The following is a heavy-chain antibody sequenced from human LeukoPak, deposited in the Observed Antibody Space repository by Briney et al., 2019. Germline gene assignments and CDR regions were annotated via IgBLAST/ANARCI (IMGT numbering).Heavy chain of an antibody. CDR1: GGSISPNY. Sequence: SETLSLTCTVSGGSISPNYWSWIRQPPGKGLEWIGYIYYIGSTNYNPSLKSRVTISIDTSKNHFSLTLSSLTAADTAVYYCARLLDYDSSGYPDTFDIWGQGTMVTVSS. J-gene: IGHJ3*02. CDR2: IYYIGST. D-gene: IGHD3-22*01. CDR3: ARLLDYDSSGYPDTFDI. V-gene: IGHV4-59*01.